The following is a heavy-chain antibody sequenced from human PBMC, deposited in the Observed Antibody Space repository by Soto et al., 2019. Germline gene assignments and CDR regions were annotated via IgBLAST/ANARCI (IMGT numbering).Heavy chain of an antibody. CDR3: ARERRYFDWFRPMDV. V-gene: IGHV4-39*07. D-gene: IGHD3-9*01. Sequence: SETLSLTCTVSGGSISSGGYYWSWIRQPPGKGLEWIGEINHSGSTNYNPSLKSRVTISVDTSKNQFSLKLSSVTAADTAVYYCARERRYFDWFRPMDVWGQGTTVTVSS. CDR2: INHSGST. J-gene: IGHJ6*02. CDR1: GGSISSGGYY.